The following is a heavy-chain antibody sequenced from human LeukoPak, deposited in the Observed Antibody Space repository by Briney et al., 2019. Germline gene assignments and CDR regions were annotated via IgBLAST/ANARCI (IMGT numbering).Heavy chain of an antibody. V-gene: IGHV3-7*01. CDR1: GFTFSSYW. D-gene: IGHD3-22*01. J-gene: IGHJ1*01. CDR3: ARAPDYYDSSGYYYDEYFQH. CDR2: IKQDGSEK. Sequence: GGSLRLSCAASGFTFSSYWMSWVRQAPGKGLEWVANIKQDGSEKYYVDSVKGRFTISRDNAKNSLYLQMNSLRAEDTAVYYCARAPDYYDSSGYYYDEYFQHWGQGTLVTVSS.